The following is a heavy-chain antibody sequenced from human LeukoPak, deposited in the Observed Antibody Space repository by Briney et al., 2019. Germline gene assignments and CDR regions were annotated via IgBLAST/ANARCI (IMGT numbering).Heavy chain of an antibody. CDR2: INPNSGGT. Sequence: ASVNVSCKASGYTFTGYYMHWVRQAPGQGLEWMGWINPNSGGTNYAQKFQGRVTMTRDTSISTAYMELSRLRSDDAAVYYCARDVDGVALDYWGQGTLVTVSS. CDR3: ARDVDGVALDY. D-gene: IGHD3-3*01. V-gene: IGHV1-2*02. CDR1: GYTFTGYY. J-gene: IGHJ4*02.